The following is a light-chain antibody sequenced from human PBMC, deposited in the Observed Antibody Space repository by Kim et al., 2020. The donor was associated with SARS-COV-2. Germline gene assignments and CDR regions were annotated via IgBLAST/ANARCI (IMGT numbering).Light chain of an antibody. CDR2: GNS. CDR1: SSNIGTGYG. J-gene: IGLJ1*01. Sequence: GTISCTGSSSNIGTGYGVNCYKHVPGTAPKLLIYGNSNRPSGVPDRFSGSKSGTSASLAITGLQAEDEADYYCQSYDSSLSGHYVFGTGTKVTVL. V-gene: IGLV1-40*01. CDR3: QSYDSSLSGHYV.